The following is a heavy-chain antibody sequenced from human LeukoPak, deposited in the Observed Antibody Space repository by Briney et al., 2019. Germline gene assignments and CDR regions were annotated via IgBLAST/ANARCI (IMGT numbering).Heavy chain of an antibody. Sequence: ASVKVSCKVSGYTLTELSMHWVRQAPGKGFEWMGGFDPEDGETIYAQKFQGRVTMTEDTSTDTAYMELSSLRSEDTAVYYCATDPYSSGWSDAFDIWGQGTMVTVSS. CDR3: ATDPYSSGWSDAFDI. J-gene: IGHJ3*02. D-gene: IGHD6-19*01. CDR2: FDPEDGET. CDR1: GYTLTELS. V-gene: IGHV1-24*01.